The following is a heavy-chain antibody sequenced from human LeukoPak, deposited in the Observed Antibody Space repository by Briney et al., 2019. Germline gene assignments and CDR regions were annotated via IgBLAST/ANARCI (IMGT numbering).Heavy chain of an antibody. CDR3: AKGSRGCSGGSCYSGWFDP. J-gene: IGHJ5*02. CDR1: GFTFDDYA. V-gene: IGHV3-9*01. Sequence: GRSLRLSCAASGFTFDDYAMHWVRHAPGKGLEWVSGISWNSGSIGYADSVKGRFTISRDNAKNSLYLQMNSLRAEDTALYYCAKGSRGCSGGSCYSGWFDPWGQGTLVTVSS. D-gene: IGHD2-15*01. CDR2: ISWNSGSI.